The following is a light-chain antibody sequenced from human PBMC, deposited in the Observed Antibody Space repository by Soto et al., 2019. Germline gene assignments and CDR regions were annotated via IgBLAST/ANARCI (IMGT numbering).Light chain of an antibody. CDR3: QQYKSYPLT. CDR2: KAS. CDR1: QSISTW. Sequence: DIQMTQSPSTLSASLGDRVTITCRASQSISTWLAWYQQQPGKAPKLLIYKASTLESGVPSRFSGSGSGTEFALTISSLQPDDSATYYCQQYKSYPLTFGGGTKVEI. J-gene: IGKJ4*01. V-gene: IGKV1-5*03.